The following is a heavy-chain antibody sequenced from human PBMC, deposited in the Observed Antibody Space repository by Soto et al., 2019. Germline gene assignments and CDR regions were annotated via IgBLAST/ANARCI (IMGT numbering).Heavy chain of an antibody. V-gene: IGHV4-34*01. Sequence: SETLSLTCAVYGESFTGYYWSWIRQPPGKGLEWIGEINHSGSTNYNPSLKSRGTISVDTSKNQFSLKMTSVTAADTAVYYCARGGGTFDIWGQGTTVTVSS. CDR2: INHSGST. CDR3: ARGGGTFDI. J-gene: IGHJ3*02. CDR1: GESFTGYY. D-gene: IGHD3-16*01.